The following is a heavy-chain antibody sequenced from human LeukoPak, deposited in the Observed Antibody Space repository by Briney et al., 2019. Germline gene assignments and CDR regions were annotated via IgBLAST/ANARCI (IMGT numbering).Heavy chain of an antibody. V-gene: IGHV3-7*01. CDR2: IKQDGSEK. Sequence: GGSLRLSCAASGFTFSSYWMSWVRQAPGKGLEWVANIKQDGSEKYYVDSVKGRFTISRDNDKNSLYLQMNSLRAEDTAVYYCAREGGSLGEYFDLWGRGTLVTVSS. CDR3: AREGGSLGEYFDL. D-gene: IGHD1-26*01. CDR1: GFTFSSYW. J-gene: IGHJ2*01.